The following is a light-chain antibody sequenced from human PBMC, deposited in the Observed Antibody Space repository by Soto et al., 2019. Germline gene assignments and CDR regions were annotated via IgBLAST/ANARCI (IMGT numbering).Light chain of an antibody. CDR2: GAS. CDR1: QSVSSN. J-gene: IGKJ4*01. V-gene: IGKV3-15*01. CDR3: QQYNDWPPWLT. Sequence: EIVMTQSPATLSVSPGERATLSCRASQSVSSNLAWYQQKPGQAPRLLIYGASTRATGIPARFSGSGSGTEFTLPISSLQSEDFAVYYCQQYNDWPPWLTFGGGTKVEIK.